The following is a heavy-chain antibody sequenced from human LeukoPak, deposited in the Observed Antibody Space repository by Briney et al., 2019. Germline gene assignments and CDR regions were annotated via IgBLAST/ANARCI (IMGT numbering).Heavy chain of an antibody. V-gene: IGHV1-69*05. Sequence: GSSVKVSCKASGGTFSSYAISWVRQAPGQGPEWMGGIIPIFGTANYAQKFQGRVTITTDESTSTAYMELSSLRSEDTAVYYCARSEDTAMAPGPYYWGQGTLVTVSS. J-gene: IGHJ4*02. CDR1: GGTFSSYA. D-gene: IGHD5-18*01. CDR3: ARSEDTAMAPGPYY. CDR2: IIPIFGTA.